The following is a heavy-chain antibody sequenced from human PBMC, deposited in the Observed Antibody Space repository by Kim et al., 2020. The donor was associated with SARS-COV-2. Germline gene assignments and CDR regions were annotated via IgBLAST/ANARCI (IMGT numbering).Heavy chain of an antibody. D-gene: IGHD3-10*01. CDR3: AKDRFGESSFDY. Sequence: YSADSGQGRFTISRDNSKNTLYLQMNSLRAEDTAVYYCAKDRFGESSFDYWGQGTLVTVSS. V-gene: IGHV3-23*01. J-gene: IGHJ4*02.